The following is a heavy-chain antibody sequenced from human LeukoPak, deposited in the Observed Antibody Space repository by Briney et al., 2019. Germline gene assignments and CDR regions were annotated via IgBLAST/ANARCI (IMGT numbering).Heavy chain of an antibody. CDR2: ISGSGGST. V-gene: IGHV3-23*01. Sequence: GGTLRLSCAASGFTFSSYGMSWVRQAPGKGLEWVSAISGSGGSTYYADSVKGRFTISRDNSKNTLYLQMNGLRAEDTAMYYCAKDDSSGYYGYYFDSWGQGTLVTVSS. J-gene: IGHJ4*02. CDR1: GFTFSSYG. CDR3: AKDDSSGYYGYYFDS. D-gene: IGHD3-22*01.